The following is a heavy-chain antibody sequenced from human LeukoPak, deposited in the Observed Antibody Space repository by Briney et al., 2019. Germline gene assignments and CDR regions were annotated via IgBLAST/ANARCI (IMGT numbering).Heavy chain of an antibody. Sequence: GGSLRLSCAASGFTFSSYGMHWVRQAPGKGLEWVAFIQYDGSDKYYADSVKGRFTISRDNPKNTLYLQMNSLRVEDTAVYYCAKEGRSMIVVVIGNWFDPWGQGTLVTVSS. D-gene: IGHD3-22*01. CDR1: GFTFSSYG. CDR3: AKEGRSMIVVVIGNWFDP. J-gene: IGHJ5*02. V-gene: IGHV3-30*02. CDR2: IQYDGSDK.